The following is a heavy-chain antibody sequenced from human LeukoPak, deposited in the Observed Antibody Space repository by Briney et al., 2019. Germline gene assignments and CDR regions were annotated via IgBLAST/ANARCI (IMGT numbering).Heavy chain of an antibody. D-gene: IGHD3-3*01. V-gene: IGHV3-23*01. Sequence: PGGSLRLSCAASGFTFSNYAMSWVRQTPGKGLEWVSTFSNTGSTYCADSVRGRFTISRDNSKDTLYLHMKSLRADDTAIYYCVKDFYDFWSGFDYWGQGALVTVSS. CDR2: FSNTGST. J-gene: IGHJ4*02. CDR1: GFTFSNYA. CDR3: VKDFYDFWSGFDY.